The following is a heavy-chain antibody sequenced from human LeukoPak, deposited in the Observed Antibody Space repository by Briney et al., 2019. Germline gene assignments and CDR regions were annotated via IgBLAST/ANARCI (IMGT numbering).Heavy chain of an antibody. D-gene: IGHD6-13*01. CDR2: IYYSGGT. V-gene: IGHV4-31*03. CDR1: GGSISSGGYY. Sequence: KPSQTLSLTCTVSGGSISSGGYYWSWIRQHPGKGLEWIGYIYYSGGTYYNPSLKSRVTISVDTSKNQFSLKLSSVTAADTAVYYCARDRAAAGLGGMDPNWFDPWGQGTLVTVSS. J-gene: IGHJ5*02. CDR3: ARDRAAAGLGGMDPNWFDP.